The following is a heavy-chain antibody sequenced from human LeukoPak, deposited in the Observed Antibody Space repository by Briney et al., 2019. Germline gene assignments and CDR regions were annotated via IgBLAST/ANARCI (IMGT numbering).Heavy chain of an antibody. CDR2: IIPIFGTA. V-gene: IGHV1-69*06. D-gene: IGHD6-19*01. CDR3: ASLAVAGPWDY. J-gene: IGHJ4*02. CDR1: GGTFSSYA. Sequence: SVKVSCKASGGTFSSYAISWVRQAPGQGLEWMGGIIPIFGTANYAQKFQGRVTITADKSTSTAYMELSSLRSEDTAVYYCASLAVAGPWDYWGQGTLVTASS.